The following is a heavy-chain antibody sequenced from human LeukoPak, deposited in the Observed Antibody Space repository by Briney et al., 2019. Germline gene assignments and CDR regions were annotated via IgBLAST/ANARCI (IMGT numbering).Heavy chain of an antibody. J-gene: IGHJ4*02. D-gene: IGHD6-6*01. CDR1: GYTFTGYH. CDR3: VSIAARQPLDY. V-gene: IGHV1-2*06. Sequence: GASVKVSCKASGYTFTGYHMHWVRQAPGQGRAWMGRINPNSGGTNYAPKFQDRVPMTRDTSISTAYMELSRLRSDDTAVYYCVSIAARQPLDYWGQGTLVTVPS. CDR2: INPNSGGT.